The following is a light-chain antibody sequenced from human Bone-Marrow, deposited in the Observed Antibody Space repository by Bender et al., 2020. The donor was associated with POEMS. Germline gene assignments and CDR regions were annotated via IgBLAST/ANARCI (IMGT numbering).Light chain of an antibody. V-gene: IGLV2-14*03. Sequence: QSALTQPASVSGSPGQSITISCIGTSSDIGGHNYVSWYQQHPGEAPKLVIYDVNSRPSGVSNRFSGSKSGNTASLTISGLQAEDEADYYCSSYAGTSTWVFGGGTKLTVL. CDR2: DVN. J-gene: IGLJ3*02. CDR1: SSDIGGHNY. CDR3: SSYAGTSTWV.